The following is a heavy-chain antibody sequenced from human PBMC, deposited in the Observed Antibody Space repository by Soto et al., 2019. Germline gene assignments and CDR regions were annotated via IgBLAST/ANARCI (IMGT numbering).Heavy chain of an antibody. CDR1: GFTFSNYA. J-gene: IGHJ4*02. CDR2: ITSDERT. CDR3: ARVETTVIVVALRS. Sequence: LRLSCAASGFTFSNYAMTWVRQAPGKGLEWVSSITSDERTYYADSVKGRFTTSRDNSKNTLYLQLHSLRAEDTAVYHCARVETTVIVVALRSWGQGTLVTVSS. V-gene: IGHV3-23*01. D-gene: IGHD3-22*01.